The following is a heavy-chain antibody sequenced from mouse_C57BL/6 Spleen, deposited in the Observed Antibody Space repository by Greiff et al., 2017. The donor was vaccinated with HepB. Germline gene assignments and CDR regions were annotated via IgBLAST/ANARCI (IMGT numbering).Heavy chain of an antibody. CDR2: ISSGSSTI. CDR3: AGRGNYENYAMDY. CDR1: GFTFSDYG. J-gene: IGHJ4*01. Sequence: EVMLVESGGGLVKPGGSLRLSCAASGFTFSDYGMHWVRQAPEKGLEWVAYISSGSSTIYYADTVKGRFTISRDNAKNTLFLQMTSLRSEDTAMYYCAGRGNYENYAMDYWGQGTSVTVSS. V-gene: IGHV5-17*01. D-gene: IGHD2-1*01.